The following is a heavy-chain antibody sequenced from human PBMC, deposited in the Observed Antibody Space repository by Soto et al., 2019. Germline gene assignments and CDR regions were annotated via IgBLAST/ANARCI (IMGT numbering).Heavy chain of an antibody. V-gene: IGHV3-33*01. CDR1: GFTFSSYG. CDR3: ARDIEVGATGLDY. Sequence: GALSLSCAASGFTFSSYGMHWVRQAPGKGLEWVAVIWYDGSNKYYADSVKGRFTISRDNSKNTLYLQMNSLRAEDTAVYYCARDIEVGATGLDYWGQGTLVTVSS. J-gene: IGHJ4*02. CDR2: IWYDGSNK. D-gene: IGHD1-26*01.